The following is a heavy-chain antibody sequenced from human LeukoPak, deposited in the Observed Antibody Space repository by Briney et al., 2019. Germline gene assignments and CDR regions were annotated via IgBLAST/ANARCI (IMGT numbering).Heavy chain of an antibody. J-gene: IGHJ6*02. V-gene: IGHV3-13*01. CDR2: IGTAGDT. D-gene: IGHD6-13*01. CDR3: AREPAGRIAAAGPYYYYGMDV. Sequence: PGGSLRLSCAASGFTFSSYDMHWVRQATGKGLEWVSAIGTAGDTYYPGSVKGRFTISRENAKNSLYLQMNSLRAGDTAVYYCAREPAGRIAAAGPYYYYGMDVWGQGTTVTVSS. CDR1: GFTFSSYD.